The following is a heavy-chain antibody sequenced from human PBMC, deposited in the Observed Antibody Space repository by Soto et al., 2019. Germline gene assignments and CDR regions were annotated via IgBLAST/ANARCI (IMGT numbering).Heavy chain of an antibody. J-gene: IGHJ4*02. CDR3: ARXXGXRNSIGQRYYFDY. D-gene: IGHD6-19*01. V-gene: IGHV4-39*01. CDR1: GGSVSSTSYY. CDR2: IYYSGST. Sequence: QLQLQESGPGLVKPSETLSLTCTVSGGSVSSTSYYWGWIRQPXGKGLEWIGSIYYSGSTYYNPSLKSRVTISVDTSXXQXSLXXSSVTXAXTAVYYCARXXGXRNSIGQRYYFDYWGQGTLVTVSS.